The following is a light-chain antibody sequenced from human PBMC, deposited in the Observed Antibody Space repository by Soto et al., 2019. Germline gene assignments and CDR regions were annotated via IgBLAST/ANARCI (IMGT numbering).Light chain of an antibody. Sequence: EIVLTQSPGTLSLSPGERATLSCRASQSVRSSYLAWYQQKPGQAPKLFIFGASSRATGIPDRFSGSGSGTDFTLTISRLEPVDFAVYYCQQYGTSPLTFGGGTKVEIK. V-gene: IGKV3-20*01. J-gene: IGKJ4*01. CDR1: QSVRSSY. CDR3: QQYGTSPLT. CDR2: GAS.